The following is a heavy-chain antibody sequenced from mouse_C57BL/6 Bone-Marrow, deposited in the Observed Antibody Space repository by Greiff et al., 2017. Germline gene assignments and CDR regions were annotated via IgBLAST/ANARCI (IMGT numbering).Heavy chain of an antibody. J-gene: IGHJ2*01. V-gene: IGHV1-55*01. CDR3: ARNYDSHFDY. D-gene: IGHD2-4*01. CDR2: IYPGSGSP. CDR1: GYTFTSYW. Sequence: VKLQQPGAELVKPGASVKMSCKASGYTFTSYWITWVKQRPGQGLEWIGDIYPGSGSPNYNEKFKSKATLTVDTSSSTAYMQLSSLTSEASAVYTCARNYDSHFDYWAKAPLSQSPQ.